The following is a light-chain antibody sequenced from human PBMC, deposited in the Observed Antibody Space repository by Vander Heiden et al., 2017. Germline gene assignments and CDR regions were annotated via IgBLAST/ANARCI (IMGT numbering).Light chain of an antibody. CDR3: SSYTSSSTQV. CDR2: DVT. J-gene: IGLJ1*01. V-gene: IGLV2-14*03. CDR1: TSDVGAYNY. Sequence: QSALTQPASVSGSPGQSITISCTGTTSDVGAYNYVSWYQQHPGKAPKLMIYDVTNRPSGVANRFSGSKSGNTASLTISGRQAEDEADYYCSSYTSSSTQVFGTGTKVTVL.